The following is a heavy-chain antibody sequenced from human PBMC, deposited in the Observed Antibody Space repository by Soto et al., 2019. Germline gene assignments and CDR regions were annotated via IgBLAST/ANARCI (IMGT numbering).Heavy chain of an antibody. CDR3: ARGAVTNNYYYYGMDV. J-gene: IGHJ6*02. V-gene: IGHV3-30-3*01. D-gene: IGHD4-17*01. CDR2: ISYDGSSN. Sequence: QVQLVESGGGVVQPGGSLRLSCAASGFTFSAYAMHWVRQAPVKGLEWVAVISYDGSSNNYADSVKGRFTISRDNSKNTLYLQMNSLRDEDTAVYYCARGAVTNNYYYYGMDVWGRGATVTVSS. CDR1: GFTFSAYA.